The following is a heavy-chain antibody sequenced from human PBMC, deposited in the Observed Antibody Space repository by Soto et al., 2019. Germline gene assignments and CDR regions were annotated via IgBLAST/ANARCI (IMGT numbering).Heavy chain of an antibody. CDR3: AKATERTTGY. CDR1: GFTFSSYG. J-gene: IGHJ4*02. D-gene: IGHD1-7*01. CDR2: ISYDGSNK. Sequence: QVQLVESGGGVVQPGRSLRLSCSASGFTFSSYGIHWVRQAPGKGLEWVAVISYDGSNKYYADSVKGRFTISRDNSKNTLYLQMNSLRAEDTAVYYCAKATERTTGYWGQGTLVTVSS. V-gene: IGHV3-30*18.